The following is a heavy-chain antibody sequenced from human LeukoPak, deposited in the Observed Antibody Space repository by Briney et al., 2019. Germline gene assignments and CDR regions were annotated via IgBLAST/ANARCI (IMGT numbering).Heavy chain of an antibody. CDR3: ARELAAAGTVLDY. D-gene: IGHD6-13*01. Sequence: GGSLRLSCAASGFTFSSYWMTWVRQAPGKGLEWVANINQDGSEKYYVDSVKGRFTISRDNAKNSLYLQMNSLRAEDTAVYYCARELAAAGTVLDYWGQGTLVTVSS. J-gene: IGHJ4*02. CDR1: GFTFSSYW. V-gene: IGHV3-7*01. CDR2: INQDGSEK.